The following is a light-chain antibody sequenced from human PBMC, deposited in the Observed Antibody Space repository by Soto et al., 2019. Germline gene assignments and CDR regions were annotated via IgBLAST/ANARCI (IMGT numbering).Light chain of an antibody. CDR3: QQYNSWPIT. V-gene: IGKV3-15*01. CDR1: QSVSDN. Sequence: EVLMTQSPDTLYVSPGERVTLSCRASQSVSDNLAWYQQKPGQGPRLLVYRASTRTLGIPVRFSGSESGTEFTLTISSLQSEDFAVYYCQQYNSWPITFGQGTRLEIK. CDR2: RAS. J-gene: IGKJ5*01.